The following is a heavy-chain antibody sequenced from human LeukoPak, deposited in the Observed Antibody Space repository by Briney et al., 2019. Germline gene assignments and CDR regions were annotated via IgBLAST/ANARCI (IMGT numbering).Heavy chain of an antibody. D-gene: IGHD3-22*01. J-gene: IGHJ3*02. CDR3: ARDLPAMIVGTGGDAFDI. CDR2: INPNTGGA. CDR1: GCTFTGHY. V-gene: IGHV1-2*02. Sequence: ASVTVSCKASGCTFTGHYIHWVRQAPGQGLEWMGWINPNTGGAYSAQKFQGRVTMTRDTSISTASMDLNNLTSDDTAVYYCARDLPAMIVGTGGDAFDIWGQGTMVTVSS.